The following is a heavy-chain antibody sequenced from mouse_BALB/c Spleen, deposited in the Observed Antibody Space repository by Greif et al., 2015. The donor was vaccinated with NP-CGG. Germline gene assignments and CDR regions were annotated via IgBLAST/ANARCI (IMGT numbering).Heavy chain of an antibody. D-gene: IGHD2-3*01. CDR2: INPSTGYT. Sequence: VMLVESGAELAKPGASVKMSCKASGYTFTSYWMHWVKQRPGQGLEWIGYINPSTGYTEYNQKFKDKATLTADKSSSTAYMQLSSLTSEDSAVYYCAIYDGYYFDYWGQGTTLTVSS. CDR1: GYTFTSYW. V-gene: IGHV1-7*01. J-gene: IGHJ2*01. CDR3: AIYDGYYFDY.